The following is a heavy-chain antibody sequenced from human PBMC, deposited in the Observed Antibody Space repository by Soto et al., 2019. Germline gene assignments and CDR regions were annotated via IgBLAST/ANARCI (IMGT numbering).Heavy chain of an antibody. CDR3: ARDTYYYDSSGHRHFDY. CDR2: IYYSGST. D-gene: IGHD3-22*01. CDR1: GGSISSGDYY. J-gene: IGHJ4*02. V-gene: IGHV4-30-4*01. Sequence: PSETLSLTCTVSGGSISSGDYYWSWIRQPPGKGLEWIGYIYYSGSTYYNPSLKSRVTISVDTSKNQFSLKLSSVTAADTAVYYCARDTYYYDSSGHRHFDYWGQGTLVTVSS.